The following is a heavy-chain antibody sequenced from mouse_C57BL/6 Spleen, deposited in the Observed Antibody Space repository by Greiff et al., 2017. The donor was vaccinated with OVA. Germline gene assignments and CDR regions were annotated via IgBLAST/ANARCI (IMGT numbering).Heavy chain of an antibody. CDR1: GYTFTSYW. Sequence: VQLQQPGAELVRPGSSVKLSCKASGYTFTSYWMHWVKQRPIQGLEWIGNIDPSDSETHYNQKFKDKATLTVDKSSSTAYMQLSSLTSEDSAVYYCARDSNSYYAMDYWGQGTSVTVSS. J-gene: IGHJ4*01. CDR2: IDPSDSET. V-gene: IGHV1-52*01. D-gene: IGHD2-5*01. CDR3: ARDSNSYYAMDY.